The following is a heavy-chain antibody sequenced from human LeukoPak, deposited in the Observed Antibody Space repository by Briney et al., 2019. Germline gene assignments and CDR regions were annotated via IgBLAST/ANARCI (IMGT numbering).Heavy chain of an antibody. D-gene: IGHD6-6*01. CDR3: ARGNIAARRFDY. V-gene: IGHV1-69*04. J-gene: IGHJ4*02. CDR1: GGTFNSYA. Sequence: ASVKVSCKPSGGTFNSYAISWVRQAPGQGLEWMGRIIPILGIANYAQKFQGRVTITADESTSTAYMELSSLRSEDTAVYYCARGNIAARRFDYWGQGTLVTVSS. CDR2: IIPILGIA.